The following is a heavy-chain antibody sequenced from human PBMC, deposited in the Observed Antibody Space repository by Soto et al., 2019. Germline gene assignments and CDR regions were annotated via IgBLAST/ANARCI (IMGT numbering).Heavy chain of an antibody. CDR3: ARDFFGYCSGGSCYRTNWFDP. V-gene: IGHV4-61*01. Sequence: LSLTCTVSGGSVSSGSYYWSWIRQPPGKGLEWVGYIYYSGSTNYNPSVKSRVTISVDTSKNQFSLKLSSVTAADTAVYYCARDFFGYCSGGSCYRTNWFDPWGQGTLVTVSS. CDR1: GGSVSSGSYY. CDR2: IYYSGST. J-gene: IGHJ5*02. D-gene: IGHD2-15*01.